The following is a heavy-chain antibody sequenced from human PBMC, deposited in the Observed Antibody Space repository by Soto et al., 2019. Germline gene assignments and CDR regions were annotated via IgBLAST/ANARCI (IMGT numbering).Heavy chain of an antibody. J-gene: IGHJ4*02. CDR2: IYYSGST. Sequence: TLSLTCTVSGGYISSAAYTWSRIRQHPGKGLEWIGYIYYSGSTYYNPSLKSRVTISVDTSKNQFSLKLSSVTAADTAVYYCARGVTMVRGVIHTPYFDYWGQG. D-gene: IGHD3-10*01. CDR1: GGYISSAAYT. V-gene: IGHV4-31*03. CDR3: ARGVTMVRGVIHTPYFDY.